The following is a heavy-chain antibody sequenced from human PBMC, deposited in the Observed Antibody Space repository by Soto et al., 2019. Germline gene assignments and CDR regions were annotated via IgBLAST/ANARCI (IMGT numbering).Heavy chain of an antibody. CDR3: ARDRRGVPAPPFDY. J-gene: IGHJ4*02. D-gene: IGHD2-2*01. CDR1: GGSISSGGYY. Sequence: SETLSLTCTVSGGSISSGGYYWSWIRQHPGKGLEWIGYIYYSGSTYYNPSLKSRVTISVDTSENQFSLKLSSVTAADTAVYYCARDRRGVPAPPFDYWGQGTLVTVSS. CDR2: IYYSGST. V-gene: IGHV4-31*03.